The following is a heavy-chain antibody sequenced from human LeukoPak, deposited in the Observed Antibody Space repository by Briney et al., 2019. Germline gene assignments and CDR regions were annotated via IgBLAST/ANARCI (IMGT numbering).Heavy chain of an antibody. Sequence: PSETLSLTCTVSGRSISSYSWTWIRQSPGKGLEWIGSISHSGSTNYNPSLKSRVTIPLDTSENHFSLKLSSVTAADTAVYYCARDYDGGAFDIWGQGTLVTVSS. V-gene: IGHV4-59*01. J-gene: IGHJ3*02. CDR1: GRSISSYS. D-gene: IGHD3-22*01. CDR3: ARDYDGGAFDI. CDR2: ISHSGST.